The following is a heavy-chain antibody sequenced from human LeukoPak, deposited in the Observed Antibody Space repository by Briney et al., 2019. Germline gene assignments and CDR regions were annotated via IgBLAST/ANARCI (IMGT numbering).Heavy chain of an antibody. D-gene: IGHD4-17*01. V-gene: IGHV3-7*01. CDR1: VFTFSSYW. CDR3: ARVRRLGYFDY. J-gene: IGHJ4*02. Sequence: GGSLRLSCAASVFTFSSYWMSWVRQAPGKGLEWVANIKQDGSEKYYVDSVKGRFTISRDNAKNSLYLQMNSLRAEDTAVYYCARVRRLGYFDYWGQGTLVTVSS. CDR2: IKQDGSEK.